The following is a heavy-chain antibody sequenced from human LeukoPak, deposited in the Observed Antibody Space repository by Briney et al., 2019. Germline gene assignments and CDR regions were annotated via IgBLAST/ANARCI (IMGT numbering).Heavy chain of an antibody. Sequence: GGSLRLSCSVSGLTFYTYAMSWVRQAPGKGLEWVSAISGRDGRTYYTDSVKGRFTISRDNSKNTLYLQMNSLRAEDTAVYYCASPPITIFGVVIIFDAFDIWGQGTMVTVSS. V-gene: IGHV3-23*01. D-gene: IGHD3-3*01. CDR1: GLTFYTYA. CDR3: ASPPITIFGVVIIFDAFDI. CDR2: ISGRDGRT. J-gene: IGHJ3*02.